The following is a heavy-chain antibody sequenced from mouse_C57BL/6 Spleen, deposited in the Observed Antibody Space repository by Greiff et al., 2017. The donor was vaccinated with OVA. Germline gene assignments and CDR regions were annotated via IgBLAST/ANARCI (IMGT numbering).Heavy chain of an antibody. V-gene: IGHV1-15*01. CDR2: IDPETGGT. Sequence: QVQLQQSGAELVRPGASVTLSCKASGYTFTDYEMHWVKQTPVHGLEWIGAIDPETGGTAYNQKFKGKAILTADKSSSTAYMDLRSLTSEDSAVYYCTRGYFDVWGTGTTVTVSS. CDR3: TRGYFDV. J-gene: IGHJ1*03. CDR1: GYTFTDYE.